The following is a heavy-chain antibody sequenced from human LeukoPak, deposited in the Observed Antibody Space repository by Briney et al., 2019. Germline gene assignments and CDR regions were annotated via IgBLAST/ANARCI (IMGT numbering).Heavy chain of an antibody. Sequence: PGGSLRLSCAASGFTFSSYAMHWVRQAPGKGLEWVAVISYDGSNKYYADSVKGRFTISRDNSKNTLYLQMSSLRVEDTAVYYCVRGRPYWGQGTLVTVSS. V-gene: IGHV3-30-3*01. CDR3: VRGRPY. J-gene: IGHJ4*02. CDR1: GFTFSSYA. CDR2: ISYDGSNK.